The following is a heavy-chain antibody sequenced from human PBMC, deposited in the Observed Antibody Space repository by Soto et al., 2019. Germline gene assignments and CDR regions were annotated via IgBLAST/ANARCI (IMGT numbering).Heavy chain of an antibody. Sequence: ASVKVSCKVSGYTLTELSMHWVRQAPGKGLEWMGGFDPEDGETIYAQKFQGRVTMTEDTSTSTAYMELSSLRSEDTAVYYCASASSTSGGYSGMDVWGQGTTVTVSS. J-gene: IGHJ6*02. CDR2: FDPEDGET. CDR1: GYTLTELS. CDR3: ASASSTSGGYSGMDV. V-gene: IGHV1-24*01. D-gene: IGHD2-2*01.